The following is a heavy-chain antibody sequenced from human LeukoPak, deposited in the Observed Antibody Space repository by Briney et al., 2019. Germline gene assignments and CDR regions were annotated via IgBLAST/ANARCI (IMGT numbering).Heavy chain of an antibody. CDR3: ARVGYSSGWYFHDY. Sequence: SETLSLTCTVSGGSVSGYYWSCIRQPPGEGLEWIGYIYYSGSTQYNPSLRSRVTISVDTSKNHFSLKLTSVTAADTAVYYCARVGYSSGWYFHDYWGQGTLATVSS. CDR1: GGSVSGYY. D-gene: IGHD6-19*01. CDR2: IYYSGST. J-gene: IGHJ4*02. V-gene: IGHV4-59*02.